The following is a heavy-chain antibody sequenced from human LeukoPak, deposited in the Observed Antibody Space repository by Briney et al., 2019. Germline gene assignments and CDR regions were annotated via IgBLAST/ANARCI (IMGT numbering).Heavy chain of an antibody. CDR2: ISYDGSNK. Sequence: PGRSLRLSCAASGFTFSSYGMHWVCQAPGKGLEWVAVISYDGSNKYYADSVKGRFTISRDNSKNTLYLQMNSLRAEDTAVYYCAKDLEGGNWFDPWGQGTLVTVSS. CDR3: AKDLEGGNWFDP. D-gene: IGHD3-16*01. V-gene: IGHV3-30*18. J-gene: IGHJ5*02. CDR1: GFTFSSYG.